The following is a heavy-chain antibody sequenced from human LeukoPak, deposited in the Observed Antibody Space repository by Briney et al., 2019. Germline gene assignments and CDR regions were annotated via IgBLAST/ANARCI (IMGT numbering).Heavy chain of an antibody. CDR1: GFTFDDYA. V-gene: IGHV3-43D*04. CDR2: ISWDGGST. CDR3: AKDKGYSSSWYLFDY. Sequence: PGGSLRLSCAASGFTFDDYAMHWVRQAPGKGLEWVSLISWDGGSTYYADSVKGRSTISRDNSKNSLYLQMNSLRAEDTALYYCAKDKGYSSSWYLFDYWGQGTLVTVSS. D-gene: IGHD6-13*01. J-gene: IGHJ4*02.